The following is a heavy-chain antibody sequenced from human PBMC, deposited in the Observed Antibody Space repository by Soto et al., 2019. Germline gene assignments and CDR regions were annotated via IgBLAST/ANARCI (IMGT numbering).Heavy chain of an antibody. V-gene: IGHV1-69*01. D-gene: IGHD3-22*01. CDR2: IIPISGTA. CDR1: GGTFSNYG. CDR3: ARGESGAAYYLYYFGF. Sequence: QVRLVQSGAEVKKPGSSVKVSCKSSGGTFSNYGISWVRQAPGQGLEWMGGIIPISGTANYAQKFLGRVTMTADESTSTVYMELRSLRSEDTAVYYCARGESGAAYYLYYFGFWGQGSLVTVSS. J-gene: IGHJ4*02.